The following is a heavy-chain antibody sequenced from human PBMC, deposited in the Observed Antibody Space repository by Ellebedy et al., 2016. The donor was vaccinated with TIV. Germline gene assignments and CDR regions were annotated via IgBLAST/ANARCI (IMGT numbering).Heavy chain of an antibody. CDR2: IYYSGST. V-gene: IGHV4-59*01. CDR1: GVSISNYY. CDR3: AGEGRGNSDGIDV. J-gene: IGHJ6*04. Sequence: MPSETLSLTCTVSGVSISNYYWSWIRQPPGKGLEWIGYIYYSGSTNYNPSLESQVTISVDTSKNQFSLKQSSVTAADTAVYYCAGEGRGNSDGIDVWGKGTTVTVSS. D-gene: IGHD4-23*01.